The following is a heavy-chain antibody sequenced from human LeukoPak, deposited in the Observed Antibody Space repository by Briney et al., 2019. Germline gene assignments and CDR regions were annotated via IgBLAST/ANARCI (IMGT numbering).Heavy chain of an antibody. CDR1: GFTFSSFA. CDR2: ISPSGGST. CDR3: VKRALTTAWIDN. J-gene: IGHJ4*02. D-gene: IGHD3-3*01. V-gene: IGHV3-64D*09. Sequence: GGSLRLSCSASGFTFSSFAIHWLGQAPGKGLEYFSDISPSGGSTFYPDSVKGRFTISRDNSKNTVYLQLSSLRAEDTAVYYCVKRALTTAWIDNWGQGTLVTVSS.